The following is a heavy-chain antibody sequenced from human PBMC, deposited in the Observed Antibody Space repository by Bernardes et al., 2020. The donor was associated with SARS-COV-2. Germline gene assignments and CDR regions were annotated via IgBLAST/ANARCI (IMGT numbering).Heavy chain of an antibody. CDR2: ISKHGSTP. Sequence: RGSLRLSCAASGFTFRNKCMHWVRQVPGKGLVWVSRISKHGSTPNYADSVRGRFTISRDNAQNTLYLQMNSLRAEDTAVYYCATDYFWNQIDYWGEGTLVTVSP. CDR1: GFTFRNKC. V-gene: IGHV3-74*01. J-gene: IGHJ4*02. CDR3: ATDYFWNQIDY. D-gene: IGHD1-1*01.